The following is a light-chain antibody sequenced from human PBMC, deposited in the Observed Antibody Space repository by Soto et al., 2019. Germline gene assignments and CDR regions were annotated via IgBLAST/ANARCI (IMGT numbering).Light chain of an antibody. CDR2: SND. V-gene: IGLV1-44*01. CDR1: SSNVGSNT. Sequence: QSALTQPPSVSGTPGQRVTISCSGSSSNVGSNTVNWYQHLAGTAPKLLIYSNDQRPSGVPDRFSGSKSGTSASLAISGLQSDDEAVYYCAAGDDGLTGVIFGGGTKLTVL. CDR3: AAGDDGLTGVI. J-gene: IGLJ2*01.